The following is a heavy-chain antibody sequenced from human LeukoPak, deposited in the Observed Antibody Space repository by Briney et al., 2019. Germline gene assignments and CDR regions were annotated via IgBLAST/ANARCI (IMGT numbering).Heavy chain of an antibody. CDR3: ARIAPFRNWFDP. D-gene: IGHD2-21*01. CDR2: INPNSGGT. Sequence: ASVKVSCKASGYTFTDYYMHWVRQAPGQGLEWMGWINPNSGGTNYAQKFQGRVTMTRDTSISTAYMELSRLRSDDTAVYYCARIAPFRNWFDPWGQGTLVTVSS. J-gene: IGHJ5*02. V-gene: IGHV1-2*02. CDR1: GYTFTDYY.